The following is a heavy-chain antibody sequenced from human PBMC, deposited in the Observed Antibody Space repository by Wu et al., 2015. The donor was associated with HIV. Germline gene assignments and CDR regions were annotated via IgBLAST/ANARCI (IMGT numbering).Heavy chain of an antibody. CDR1: GYSFSDFG. Sequence: QIQLVQSGAEVRKPGASVKVSCKASGYSFSDFGFHWVRQAPGQGLEWMGWISAYKGNTNYAQKFQARVIMTTDTSTGTAYLELRSLRSDDTAVYYCARELGSGAGVGYYGMDVVGPRGPRVTVSS. D-gene: IGHD3-10*01. CDR3: ARELGSGAGVGYYGMDV. CDR2: ISAYKGNT. J-gene: IGHJ6*02. V-gene: IGHV1-18*01.